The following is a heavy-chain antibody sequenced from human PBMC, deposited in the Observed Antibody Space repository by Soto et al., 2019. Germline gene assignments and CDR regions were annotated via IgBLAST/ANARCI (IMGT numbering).Heavy chain of an antibody. CDR1: GFTFDDYT. V-gene: IGHV3-43*01. CDR3: AREGVDVLDAPGGFDL. Sequence: EMQLVESGGLVVKPGGSLRLSCVASGFTFDDYTMHWVRQAPGKGLEWVSLITWDGDTTYYADSMKGRFTMSRDNSKNSLYLQMNSLRTEDTALYYCAREGVDVLDAPGGFDLWGRGTLVTVSS. CDR2: ITWDGDTT. D-gene: IGHD3-3*01. J-gene: IGHJ2*01.